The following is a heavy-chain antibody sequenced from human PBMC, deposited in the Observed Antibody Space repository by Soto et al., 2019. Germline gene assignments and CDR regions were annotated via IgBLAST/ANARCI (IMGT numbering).Heavy chain of an antibody. CDR3: AKDRGLRYCSSFSCYSKILRWFDP. J-gene: IGHJ5*02. D-gene: IGHD2-2*01. V-gene: IGHV3-30-3*01. CDR2: ISYDGSNK. Sequence: PGGSLRLSCAASGFTFSSYAMHWVRQAPGEGLEWVAVISYDGSNKYYADSVKGRFTISRDNSKNTLYLQMNSLRADDTAVYYCAKDRGLRYCSSFSCYSKILRWFDPWGQGTLVTVSS. CDR1: GFTFSSYA.